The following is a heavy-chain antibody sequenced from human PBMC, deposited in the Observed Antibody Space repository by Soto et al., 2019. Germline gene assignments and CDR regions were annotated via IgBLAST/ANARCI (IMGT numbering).Heavy chain of an antibody. J-gene: IGHJ6*02. CDR3: AYSSGWWRLDV. D-gene: IGHD6-19*01. CDR2: IYYSGTT. Sequence: PSETLXLTFTVSGGSISSCDYYWSWIRQPPGKGLEFIGYIYYSGTTYYNPSLKSRITISVDASKNQFSLILSSVTAADTAVYYCAYSSGWWRLDVWGQGTTVTVSS. V-gene: IGHV4-30-4*01. CDR1: GGSISSCDYY.